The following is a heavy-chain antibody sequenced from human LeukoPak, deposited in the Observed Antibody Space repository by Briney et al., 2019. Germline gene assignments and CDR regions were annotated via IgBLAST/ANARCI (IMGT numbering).Heavy chain of an antibody. V-gene: IGHV1-18*01. CDR3: ARDFKIWFGESSLDP. CDR1: GYTFTSHG. CDR2: INTYIGNT. J-gene: IGHJ5*02. D-gene: IGHD3-10*01. Sequence: GASVKVSCKASGYTFTSHGFSWVRQAPGQGLEWMGWINTYIGNTNYAQKFQGRVTVTTDTSTSTAYMELRSLRSDDTAVYYCARDFKIWFGESSLDPWGQGTLVTVSS.